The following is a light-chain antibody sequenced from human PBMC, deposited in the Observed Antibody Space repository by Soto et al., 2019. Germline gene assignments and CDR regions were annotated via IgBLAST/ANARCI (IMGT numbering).Light chain of an antibody. J-gene: IGLJ1*01. V-gene: IGLV1-44*01. CDR1: TSNIGNNP. CDR3: ATWDDTVSGYV. Sequence: VLTQSPSVSGTPGQRVTMSCSGSTSNIGNNPVNWYQQSPGTAPKLLMYDNDQRPSGVADRFSGSKSGTSASLAISGLQSEDETEYYCATWDDTVSGYVFGTGTKLTVL. CDR2: DND.